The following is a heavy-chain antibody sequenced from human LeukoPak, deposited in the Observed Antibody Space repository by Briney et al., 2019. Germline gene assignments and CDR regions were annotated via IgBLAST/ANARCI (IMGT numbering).Heavy chain of an antibody. CDR3: ARGDGYNNRAFDI. CDR1: GGSISSYY. D-gene: IGHD5-24*01. CDR2: IYYSGST. J-gene: IGHJ3*02. Sequence: TSETLSLTCTVSGGSISSYYWSWLRQPPGKGLEWIGYIYYSGSTNYNPSLKSRVTISVDTSKNQFSLKLSSVTAADTAVYYCARGDGYNNRAFDIWGQGTMVTVSS. V-gene: IGHV4-59*01.